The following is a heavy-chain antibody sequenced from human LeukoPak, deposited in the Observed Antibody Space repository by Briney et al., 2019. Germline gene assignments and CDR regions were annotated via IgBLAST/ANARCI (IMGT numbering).Heavy chain of an antibody. Sequence: SETLSLTGAVYGGSFSGNYGSWIRQPPGKVLEWIGEINHSGSTNYNPSLESRVTISVDTSKNQFSLKLSSVTAADTAVYYCARRYNSSPRFDTWGQGTLVTVSS. CDR1: GGSFSGNY. CDR2: INHSGST. J-gene: IGHJ5*02. CDR3: ARRYNSSPRFDT. V-gene: IGHV4-34*01. D-gene: IGHD6-13*01.